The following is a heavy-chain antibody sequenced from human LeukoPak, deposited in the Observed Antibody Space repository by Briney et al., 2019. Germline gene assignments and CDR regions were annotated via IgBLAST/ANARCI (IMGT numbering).Heavy chain of an antibody. CDR2: ISSSSSTI. Sequence: QPGGSLRLSCAASGFTFSSYSMNWVRQAPGKGLEWVSYISSSSSTIYYADSVKGRFTISRDNAKNSLYLQMNSLRDEDTAVYYCARDPVPNSSGYYYGFDYWGQGTLVTVSS. D-gene: IGHD3-22*01. CDR1: GFTFSSYS. J-gene: IGHJ4*02. V-gene: IGHV3-48*02. CDR3: ARDPVPNSSGYYYGFDY.